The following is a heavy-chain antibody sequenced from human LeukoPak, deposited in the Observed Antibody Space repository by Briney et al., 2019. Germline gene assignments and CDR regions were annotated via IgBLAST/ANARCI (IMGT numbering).Heavy chain of an antibody. CDR2: IIPILGIA. D-gene: IGHD3-22*01. CDR1: GGTFSSYA. J-gene: IGHJ4*02. V-gene: IGHV1-69*04. CDR3: ASPSGEYDSSGDDY. Sequence: ASVKVSCKASGGTFSSYAISWVRQAPGQGLEWMGRIIPILGIANYAQKFQGRVTITADKSTSTAYMELSSLRSEDTAVYYCASPSGEYDSSGDDYWGQGTLVTVSS.